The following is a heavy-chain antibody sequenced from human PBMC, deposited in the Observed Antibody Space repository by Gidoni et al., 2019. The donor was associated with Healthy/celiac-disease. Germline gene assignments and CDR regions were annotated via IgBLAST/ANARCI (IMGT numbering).Heavy chain of an antibody. V-gene: IGHV1-3*01. CDR2: INAGNGNT. Sequence: QVQLVQSGAEVKKPGASVKVSCKASGYTFTRYAMHWVRQAPGQRLEWMGWINAGNGNTKYSQKFQGRVTITRDTSASTAYMELSSLRSEDTAVYYCARGNYYDSSGYFIFFDYWGQGTLVTVSS. CDR3: ARGNYYDSSGYFIFFDY. J-gene: IGHJ4*02. CDR1: GYTFTRYA. D-gene: IGHD3-22*01.